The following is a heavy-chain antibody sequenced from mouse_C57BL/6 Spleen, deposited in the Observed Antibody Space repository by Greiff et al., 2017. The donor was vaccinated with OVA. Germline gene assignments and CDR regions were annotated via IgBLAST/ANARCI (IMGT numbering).Heavy chain of an antibody. V-gene: IGHV1-19*01. J-gene: IGHJ4*01. CDR1: GYTFTDYY. CDR3: ARRGDYYAMDY. CDR2: INPYNGGT. Sequence: EVQLQESGPVLVKPGASVKMSCKASGYTFTDYYMNWVKQSHGKSLEWIGVINPYNGGTSYNQKFKGKATLTVDKSSSTAYMELNSLTSEDSAVYYCARRGDYYAMDYWGQGTSVTVSS.